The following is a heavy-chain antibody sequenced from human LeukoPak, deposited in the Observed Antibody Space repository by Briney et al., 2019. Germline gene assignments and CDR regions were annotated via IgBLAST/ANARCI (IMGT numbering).Heavy chain of an antibody. D-gene: IGHD2-8*02. CDR2: TYYRSKWYN. V-gene: IGHV6-1*01. CDR3: ARSTGWLNGH. CDR1: GDSVSSTDAA. J-gene: IGHJ4*02. Sequence: SQTLSLTCAISGDSVSSTDAAWNWIRQSPSRGLEWLGRTYYRSKWYNDYAVSVKSRITINADTFNNQFSLQLNSVTPEDSAICYCARSTGWLNGHWGQGTLVTVSS.